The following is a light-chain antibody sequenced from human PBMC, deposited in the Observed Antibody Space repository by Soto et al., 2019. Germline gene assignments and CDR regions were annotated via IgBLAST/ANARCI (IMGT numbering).Light chain of an antibody. CDR3: SSYTSSSTYV. CDR1: SSDVGGYNY. V-gene: IGLV2-14*01. Sequence: QSALTQPASVSGSPGQSITISCTGTSSDVGGYNYVSWYQQHPGKAPKLMIYEVSNRPSGVSNXXSGSKSGNTASLTSSGXXXEDEADXYCSSYTSSSTYVFGTGTKLTVL. CDR2: EVS. J-gene: IGLJ1*01.